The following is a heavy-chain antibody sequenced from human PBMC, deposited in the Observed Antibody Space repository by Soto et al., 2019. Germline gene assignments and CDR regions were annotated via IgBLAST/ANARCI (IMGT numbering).Heavy chain of an antibody. CDR1: GGTFSSYA. CDR2: IIPIFGTA. D-gene: IGHD5-12*01. V-gene: IGHV1-69*13. CDR3: ARGVSGYVSYYYYGMDV. Sequence: GASVEVSCKASGGTFSSYAISWVRQAPGQGFEWMGGIIPIFGTANYAQKFQGRVTITADESTSTAYMELSSLRSEDTAVYYCARGVSGYVSYYYYGMDVWGQGTTVTVSS. J-gene: IGHJ6*02.